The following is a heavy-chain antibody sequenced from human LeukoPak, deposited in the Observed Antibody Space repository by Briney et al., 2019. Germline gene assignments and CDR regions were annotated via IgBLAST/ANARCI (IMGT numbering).Heavy chain of an antibody. V-gene: IGHV3-30*04. CDR3: AKDGPTSYDILTGYASSYFDY. J-gene: IGHJ4*02. CDR1: GFTFSNYA. Sequence: PGGSLRLSCAASGFTFSNYAMHWVRQAPGKGLEWVAVISYDGSNKYYADSVKGRFTISRDNSKNTLYLQMNSLRAEDTAVYYCAKDGPTSYDILTGYASSYFDYWGQGTLVTVSS. CDR2: ISYDGSNK. D-gene: IGHD3-9*01.